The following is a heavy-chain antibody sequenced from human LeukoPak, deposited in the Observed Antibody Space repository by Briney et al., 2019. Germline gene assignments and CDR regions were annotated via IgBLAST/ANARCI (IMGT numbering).Heavy chain of an antibody. V-gene: IGHV4-59*01. CDR2: IYYSGST. J-gene: IGHJ3*02. Sequence: SETLSLTCTVSGGSISSYYWSWIRQPPGKGLEWIGYIYYSGSTSYNPSLKSRVTISVDTSKKQFSLKLSSVTAADTAFYYCARYIVSYPHDAFDIWGRGTMVTVSS. CDR1: GGSISSYY. CDR3: ARYIVSYPHDAFDI. D-gene: IGHD1-26*01.